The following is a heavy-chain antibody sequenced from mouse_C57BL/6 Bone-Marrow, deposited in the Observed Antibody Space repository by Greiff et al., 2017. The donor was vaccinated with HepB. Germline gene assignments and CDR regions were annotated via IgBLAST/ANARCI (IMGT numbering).Heavy chain of an antibody. CDR2: IDPEDGDT. CDR1: GFNIKDYY. V-gene: IGHV14-1*01. J-gene: IGHJ2*01. CDR3: TTDYYGSSYFDY. D-gene: IGHD1-1*01. Sequence: VQLQQSGAELVRPGASVKLSCTASGFNIKDYYMHWVKQRPEQGLEWIGRIDPEDGDTEYAPKFQGKATMTADTSSNTAYLPLSSLTSEDTAVYYCTTDYYGSSYFDYWGQGTTLTVSS.